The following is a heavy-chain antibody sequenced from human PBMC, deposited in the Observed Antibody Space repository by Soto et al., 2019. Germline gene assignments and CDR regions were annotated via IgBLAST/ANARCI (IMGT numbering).Heavy chain of an antibody. J-gene: IGHJ6*02. CDR1: GFTFSSYE. CDR3: ARDKLGWDYYYGMDV. V-gene: IGHV3-48*03. Sequence: EVQLVESGGGLVQPGGSLRLSCAASGFTFSSYEMNWVRQAPGKGLEWVSYISSSGSTIYYADSVKGRFTISRDNAKNSLYLQMNSLRAEDTAVYYCARDKLGWDYYYGMDVWGQGTTVTVSS. CDR2: ISSSGSTI. D-gene: IGHD3-16*01.